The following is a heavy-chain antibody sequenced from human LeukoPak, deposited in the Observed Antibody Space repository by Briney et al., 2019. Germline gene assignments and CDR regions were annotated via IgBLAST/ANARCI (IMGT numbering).Heavy chain of an antibody. J-gene: IGHJ4*02. CDR3: ARSFRSSGSENFDY. Sequence: GGSLRLSCAASGFTFSSYWMHWVRQAPGKGLVWVSLINSDGSSTSYADSVKGRFTISRDNAKNTLYLQMNSRRAEDTAVYYCARSFRSSGSENFDYWGQGTLVTVSS. V-gene: IGHV3-74*01. CDR1: GFTFSSYW. CDR2: INSDGSST. D-gene: IGHD3-10*01.